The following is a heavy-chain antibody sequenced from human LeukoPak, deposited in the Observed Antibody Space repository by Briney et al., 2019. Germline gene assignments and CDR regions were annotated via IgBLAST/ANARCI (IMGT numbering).Heavy chain of an antibody. D-gene: IGHD3-10*01. Sequence: ASVKVSCKASGFTFTSNYMHWVRQAPGQGLEWMGVIAPSSGTTSYAQKFQGRVTMTRDTSTSTLYMELSSLTSEDTAVYYCARASGSSAVPFDYWGQGTLVTVSS. V-gene: IGHV1-46*01. CDR1: GFTFTSNY. J-gene: IGHJ4*02. CDR3: ARASGSSAVPFDY. CDR2: IAPSSGTT.